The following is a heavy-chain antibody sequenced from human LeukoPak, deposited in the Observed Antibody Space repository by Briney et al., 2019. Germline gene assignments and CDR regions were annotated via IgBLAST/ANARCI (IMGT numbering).Heavy chain of an antibody. J-gene: IGHJ5*02. CDR1: GGSISSYY. CDR3: AREGNYYDSSGYSYNWFDP. V-gene: IGHV4-59*01. D-gene: IGHD3-22*01. CDR2: IYYSGST. Sequence: ASETLSLTCTVSGGSISSYYWSWIRQPPGKGLQWIGYIYYSGSTNYNPSLKSRVTMSVDTSKNQFSLKLSSVTAADTAVYYCAREGNYYDSSGYSYNWFDPWGQGTLVTVSS.